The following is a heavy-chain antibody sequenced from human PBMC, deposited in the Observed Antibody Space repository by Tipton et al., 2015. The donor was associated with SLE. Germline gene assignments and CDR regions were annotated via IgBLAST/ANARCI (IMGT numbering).Heavy chain of an antibody. CDR3: ASPYYDFWTGYRPFYSDMDV. J-gene: IGHJ6*02. CDR1: GASISSSSYY. CDR2: VYYSGST. Sequence: TLSLTCTVSGASISSSSYYWVWFRQPPGKGLEWTGSVYYSGSTSYNPSLKSRVTISLDTSKNQFSLKLSSVTAADTATYYCASPYYDFWTGYRPFYSDMDVWGPGTTVTVAS. V-gene: IGHV4-39*07. D-gene: IGHD3-3*01.